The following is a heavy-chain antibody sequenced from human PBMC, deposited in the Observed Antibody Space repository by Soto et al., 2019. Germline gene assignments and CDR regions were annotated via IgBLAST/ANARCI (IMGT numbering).Heavy chain of an antibody. J-gene: IGHJ3*02. CDR1: GGSISSGDYY. D-gene: IGHD5-18*01. V-gene: IGHV4-30-4*01. CDR3: ARAPPLKYTYGLRGAFDI. Sequence: NPSETLSLNCTVSGGSISSGDYYWSWIRQPPGKGLEWIGYIYYSGSTYYNPSLKSRVTISVDTSKNQFSLKLSSVTAADTAVYYCARAPPLKYTYGLRGAFDIWGQGTMVTVSS. CDR2: IYYSGST.